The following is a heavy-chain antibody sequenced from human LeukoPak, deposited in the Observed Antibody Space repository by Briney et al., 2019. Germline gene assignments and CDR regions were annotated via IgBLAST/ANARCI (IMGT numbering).Heavy chain of an antibody. CDR2: ISSSSSTI. CDR3: ARALTPYSSSWSGDY. J-gene: IGHJ4*02. CDR1: GFTFSSYS. D-gene: IGHD6-13*01. V-gene: IGHV3-48*02. Sequence: GGSPRLSCAASGFTFSSYSMNWVRQAPGKGLEWVSYISSSSSTIYYADSVKGRFTISRDNAKNSLYLQMNSLRDEDTAVYYCARALTPYSSSWSGDYWGQGTLVTVSS.